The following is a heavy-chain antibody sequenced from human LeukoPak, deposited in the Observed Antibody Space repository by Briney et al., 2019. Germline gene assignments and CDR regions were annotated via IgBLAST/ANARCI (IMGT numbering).Heavy chain of an antibody. V-gene: IGHV4-30-4*08. CDR2: IYYSGST. CDR3: ARDRGTAMVLDAFDI. Sequence: SQTLSLTCTVSGGSISSGDYYWSWIRQPPGKGLEWIGYIYYSGSTYYNPSLKSRVTISVDTSKNQFSLKLSSVTAADTVVYYCARDRGTAMVLDAFDIWGQGTMVTVSS. J-gene: IGHJ3*02. CDR1: GGSISSGDYY. D-gene: IGHD5-18*01.